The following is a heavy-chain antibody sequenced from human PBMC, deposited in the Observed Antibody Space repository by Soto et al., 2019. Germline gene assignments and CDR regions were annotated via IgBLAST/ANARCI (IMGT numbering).Heavy chain of an antibody. D-gene: IGHD3-9*01. CDR1: GFTFSSSP. J-gene: IGHJ4*02. CDR2: ISDSGRST. V-gene: IGHV3-23*01. Sequence: EVQLLESGGGLVQPGGSLRLSCAASGFTFSSSPMSWVRQAPGKGLEWVSTISDSGRSTYYADSVKGRFSLSRDNSKNPQFRQMNSLSAEDTALYFCAKFAQTRTTILTGYSDYWGQGTLVTVS. CDR3: AKFAQTRTTILTGYSDY.